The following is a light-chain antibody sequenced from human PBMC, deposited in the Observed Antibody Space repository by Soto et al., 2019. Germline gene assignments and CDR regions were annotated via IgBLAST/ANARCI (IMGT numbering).Light chain of an antibody. CDR1: QSVSTW. CDR2: KAS. Sequence: DIQMTQSPSTLSASVGDRVTITCRASQSVSTWLAWYQQKPGKAPHLLIFKASTLESGVPSRFSGSGSGTEFTLTITSLQPHDFATYYCQQYNVHSPWTFGQGTKVEIK. V-gene: IGKV1-5*03. J-gene: IGKJ1*01. CDR3: QQYNVHSPWT.